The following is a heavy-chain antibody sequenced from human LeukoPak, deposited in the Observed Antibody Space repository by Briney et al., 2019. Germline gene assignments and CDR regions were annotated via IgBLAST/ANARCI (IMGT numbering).Heavy chain of an antibody. Sequence: GGSLRLSCAASGFTFSSYSMNWVRQAPGKGLEWVSYISSSSSTIYYADSVKGRFTISRDNAKNSLYLQMNSLRAEDTAVYYCARDTAIAVAGNFDYWGQGTLVTVSS. CDR3: ARDTAIAVAGNFDY. CDR2: ISSSSSTI. V-gene: IGHV3-48*01. D-gene: IGHD6-19*01. CDR1: GFTFSSYS. J-gene: IGHJ4*02.